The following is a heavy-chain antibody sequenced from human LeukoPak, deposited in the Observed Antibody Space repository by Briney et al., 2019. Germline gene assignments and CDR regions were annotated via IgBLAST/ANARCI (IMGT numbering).Heavy chain of an antibody. D-gene: IGHD6-19*01. CDR3: ARGGTYSVGWSPDFDY. J-gene: IGHJ4*02. CDR2: VYRGGTT. CDR1: GFSLSDNY. Sequence: GGSLRLSCAASGFSLSDNYITWVRQAPGKGLEWVSAVYRGGTTYYADSVKGRLTISRDTSKNTVYVQMISLRAEDSAVYYCARGGTYSVGWSPDFDYWGQGTLVTVSS. V-gene: IGHV3-53*01.